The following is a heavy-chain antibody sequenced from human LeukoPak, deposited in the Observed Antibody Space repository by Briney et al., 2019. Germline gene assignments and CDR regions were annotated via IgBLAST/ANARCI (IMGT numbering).Heavy chain of an antibody. J-gene: IGHJ6*03. Sequence: VGSLRLSCAASGLTFSDHNMDWVRQAPGKGLEWVGRTKNKVNSYTTEYAASVKGRFTISRDDSEKSVYLQMNSLKTEDTAVYYCASSIAARLGIYYMDVWGKGTTVTVSS. CDR2: TKNKVNSYTT. D-gene: IGHD6-6*01. V-gene: IGHV3-72*01. CDR3: ASSIAARLGIYYMDV. CDR1: GLTFSDHN.